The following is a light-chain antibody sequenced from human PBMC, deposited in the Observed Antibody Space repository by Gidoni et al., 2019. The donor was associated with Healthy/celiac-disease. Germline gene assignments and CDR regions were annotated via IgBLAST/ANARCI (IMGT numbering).Light chain of an antibody. V-gene: IGLV1-51*01. Sequence: QSVLTQPPSVSAAPGQKVTISCSGSSSNIGTNYVAWYQQLPGTAPKLLIYDNNKRPSGIPDRFSGSKAGTSATLGITGLQTGDEADYYCGTWDSSLSAGLNGVFGGGTKLTVL. CDR1: SSNIGTNY. CDR3: GTWDSSLSAGLNGV. CDR2: DNN. J-gene: IGLJ3*02.